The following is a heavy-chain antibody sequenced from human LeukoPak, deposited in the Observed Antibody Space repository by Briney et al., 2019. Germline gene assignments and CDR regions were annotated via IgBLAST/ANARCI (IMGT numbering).Heavy chain of an antibody. CDR3: ARDLGWLDY. CDR1: GFTFSRFP. D-gene: IGHD3-16*01. V-gene: IGHV3-30-3*01. CDR2: ISYDGSNK. J-gene: IGHJ4*02. Sequence: GGSLRLSCAASGFTFSRFPIHWVRQAPGKGLEWVAVISYDGSNKYYADSVKGRFTISRDNAKNSLYLQMNSLRAEDTAVYYCARDLGWLDYWGQGTLVTVSS.